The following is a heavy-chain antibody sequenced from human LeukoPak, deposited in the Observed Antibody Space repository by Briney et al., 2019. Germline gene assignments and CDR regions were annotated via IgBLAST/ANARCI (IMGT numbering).Heavy chain of an antibody. Sequence: ASVKVSCKASGYTFSSYAMHWVRQAPGQGLEWMGWITPSGDTNYAQKFQGRVAITGDTSITTAYMDLSRLTSDDTAVYYCARESGGLGMDVWGQGTTVTVSS. CDR2: ITPSGDT. CDR3: ARESGGLGMDV. J-gene: IGHJ6*02. D-gene: IGHD6-25*01. CDR1: GYTFSSYA. V-gene: IGHV1-2*02.